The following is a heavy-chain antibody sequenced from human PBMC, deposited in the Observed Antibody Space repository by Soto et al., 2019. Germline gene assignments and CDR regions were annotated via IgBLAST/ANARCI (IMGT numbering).Heavy chain of an antibody. CDR3: AGGQVGPTMDWSLS. CDR1: GYTFTDYY. J-gene: IGHJ4*02. D-gene: IGHD1-26*01. V-gene: IGHV1-2*02. CDR2: INPKNGGT. Sequence: ASVKVSCKASGYTFTDYYMHWVRQAPGLGLEWVGWINPKNGGTNYAQNFQGRVTLTRAMSISTAYMEVNIVRSDDTAVYYCAGGQVGPTMDWSLSWCQGTLVNVSS.